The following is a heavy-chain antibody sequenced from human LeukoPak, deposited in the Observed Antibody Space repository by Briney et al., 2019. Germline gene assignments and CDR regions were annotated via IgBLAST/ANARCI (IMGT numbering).Heavy chain of an antibody. D-gene: IGHD1-26*01. Sequence: PGGSLRLSCATSGFTFSNYWMTWVRQTQGKGLEWGANINDDGTETHYVDSVKGRFTISRDNAKNSLFLQMNSLRDEDTAVYYCARDVPRGRQEFDFWGQGNLVTVS. J-gene: IGHJ4*02. CDR1: GFTFSNYW. V-gene: IGHV3-7*01. CDR2: INDDGTET. CDR3: ARDVPRGRQEFDF.